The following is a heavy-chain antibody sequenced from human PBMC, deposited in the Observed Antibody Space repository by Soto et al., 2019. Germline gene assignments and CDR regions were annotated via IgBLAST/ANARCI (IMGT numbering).Heavy chain of an antibody. CDR3: ARAARAAGGGDYYYGMDV. Sequence: ASVKASCKASGYTFTSYYMHWVRQAPGQGLEWMGIINPSGGSTSYAQKFQGRVTMTRDTSTSTVYMELSSLRSEDTAVYYCARAARAAGGGDYYYGMDVWGQGTTVTVSS. CDR1: GYTFTSYY. D-gene: IGHD6-13*01. J-gene: IGHJ6*02. CDR2: INPSGGST. V-gene: IGHV1-46*01.